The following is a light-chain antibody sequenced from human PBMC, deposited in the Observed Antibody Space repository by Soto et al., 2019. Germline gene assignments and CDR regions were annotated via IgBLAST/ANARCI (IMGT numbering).Light chain of an antibody. CDR3: QLYGTSTKT. V-gene: IGKV3-20*01. Sequence: LFTQVPGTIGLYAVAIAILSRSSSETVAGSYLARYQQKTGQATRLLIHGASTRATGTAHRFSGSGSGPDFTLTITSLATEDFALYYCQLYGTSTKTVGPGTQVDT. J-gene: IGKJ3*01. CDR1: ETVAGSY. CDR2: GAS.